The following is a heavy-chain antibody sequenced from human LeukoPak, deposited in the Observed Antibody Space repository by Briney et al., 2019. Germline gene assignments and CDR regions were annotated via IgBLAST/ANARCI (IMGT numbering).Heavy chain of an antibody. V-gene: IGHV3-23*01. D-gene: IGHD6-19*01. CDR1: GFTFSGYA. CDR3: AKDRYNSGWGFEY. J-gene: IGHJ4*02. CDR2: ISGGGSSI. Sequence: GGSLRLSCAASGFTFSGYAMSWVRQAPGKGLEWVSAISGGGSSIYYADSVKGRFTISRDNSKSTLYLQVNSLRAEDTAVYYCAKDRYNSGWGFEYWGQGTLVTVSS.